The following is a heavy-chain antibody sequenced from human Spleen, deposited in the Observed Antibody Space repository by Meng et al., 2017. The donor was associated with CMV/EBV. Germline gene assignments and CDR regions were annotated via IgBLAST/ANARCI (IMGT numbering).Heavy chain of an antibody. V-gene: IGHV1-18*01. CDR1: GYSFTSYC. J-gene: IGHJ6*02. D-gene: IGHD6-19*01. CDR2: ISLYTGNK. Sequence: ASVKVSCKASGYSFTSYCISWVRQAPGQGLEWMGWISLYTGNKNYAQKFQGRLTMTTDTSTSTAYMELRSLRSDDTAVYYCARDVAGTAARSWYYYGMDVWGQGTTVTVSS. CDR3: ARDVAGTAARSWYYYGMDV.